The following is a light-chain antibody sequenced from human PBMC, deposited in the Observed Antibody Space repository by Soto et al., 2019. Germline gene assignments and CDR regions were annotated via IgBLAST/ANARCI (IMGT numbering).Light chain of an antibody. CDR2: DAS. CDR3: QQYDYLPLT. CDR1: HGIGDS. V-gene: IGKV1-33*01. Sequence: DIQLTQSPSSLSASVGDRVTITCQASHGIGDSLNWYQQKPGKAPKLLIYDASNLETVVPSRFSGGGSWTDFTVTIISLQAEDFATYSCQQYDYLPLTSGGGTHVEIK. J-gene: IGKJ4*01.